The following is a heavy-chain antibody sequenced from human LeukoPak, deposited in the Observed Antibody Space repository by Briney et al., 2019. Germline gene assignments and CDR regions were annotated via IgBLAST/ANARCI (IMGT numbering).Heavy chain of an antibody. V-gene: IGHV1-69*13. CDR2: IIPIFGTA. CDR3: ARDGEEYCSGGSCYYYYYMDV. J-gene: IGHJ6*03. CDR1: GGTFSSYA. D-gene: IGHD2-15*01. Sequence: AASVKVSCKASGGTFSSYAISWVRQAPGQGLEWMGGIIPIFGTANYAQKFQGRVTITADESTSTAYMELSSLRSEDTAVYYCARDGEEYCSGGSCYYYYYMDVWGKGTTVTISS.